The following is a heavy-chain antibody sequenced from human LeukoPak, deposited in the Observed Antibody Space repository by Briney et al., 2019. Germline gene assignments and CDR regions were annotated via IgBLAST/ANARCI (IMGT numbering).Heavy chain of an antibody. V-gene: IGHV3-66*01. CDR1: GFTVSDNH. CDR3: ARRILLSGFDI. Sequence: GGSLRLSCVASGFTVSDNHMSWVRQAPGKGLEWVSVIWPSETTQYADSVKGRFTISRDVSKSTLYLQMNSLRDEDTALYFCARRILLSGFDIWGQGTMVTVSA. D-gene: IGHD3-10*01. CDR2: IWPSETT. J-gene: IGHJ3*02.